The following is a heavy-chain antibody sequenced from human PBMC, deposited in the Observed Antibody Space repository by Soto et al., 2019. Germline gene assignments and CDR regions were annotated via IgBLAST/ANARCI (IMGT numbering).Heavy chain of an antibody. Sequence: TXGTLSLTCSVSGGSISPYYWSWIRQPSGKGLEWIGRIYASGSTNYNPSLKSRVTMSVATSKNQFSLKLTSVTAADTATYYCARGGMVIIPTATAFDYWGQGTLVTVSS. CDR3: ARGGMVIIPTATAFDY. V-gene: IGHV4-4*07. CDR1: GGSISPYY. CDR2: IYASGST. D-gene: IGHD1-1*01. J-gene: IGHJ4*02.